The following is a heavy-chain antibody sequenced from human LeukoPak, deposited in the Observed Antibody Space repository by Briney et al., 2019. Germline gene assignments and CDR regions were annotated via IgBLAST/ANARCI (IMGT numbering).Heavy chain of an antibody. CDR1: GGSISSSSYY. CDR2: IYYSGST. CDR3: ARRSTLGAFDI. V-gene: IGHV4-39*07. Sequence: SETLSLTCTVSGGSISSSSYYWGWIRQPPGKGLEWIGSIYYSGSTYYNPSLKSRVTISVDTSKNQFSLKLSSVTAADTAVYYCARRSTLGAFDIWGQGTMVTVSS. J-gene: IGHJ3*02. D-gene: IGHD2-15*01.